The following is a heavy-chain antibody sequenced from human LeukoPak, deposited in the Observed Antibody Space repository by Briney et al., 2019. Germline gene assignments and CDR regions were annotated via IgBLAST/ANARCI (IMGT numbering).Heavy chain of an antibody. V-gene: IGHV1-69*13. J-gene: IGHJ4*02. D-gene: IGHD3-22*01. CDR1: GGTFSSYA. CDR2: IIPIFGTA. CDR3: ARGPPDYYDSSGYSYFDY. Sequence: SVKVSCKASGGTFSSYAISWVRQAPGQGLEWMGGIIPIFGTANYAQKFQGRVTITADESTSTAYMELSSLGSEDTAVYYCARGPPDYYDSSGYSYFDYWGQGTLVTVSS.